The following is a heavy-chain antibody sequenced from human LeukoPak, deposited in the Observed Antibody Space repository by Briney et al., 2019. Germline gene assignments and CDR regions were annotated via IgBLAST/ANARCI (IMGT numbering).Heavy chain of an antibody. Sequence: GKSLRLSCAASGFTVSSNYMTWVRQAPGKGLEWVSIIYSGGSTYYADSVKGRFTISRHNSKNTVYLQMNSLRTEDTAVYYCARGLLGFGGLDPWGQGTLVTVSS. D-gene: IGHD3-10*01. CDR2: IYSGGST. CDR1: GFTVSSNY. J-gene: IGHJ5*02. V-gene: IGHV3-53*04. CDR3: ARGLLGFGGLDP.